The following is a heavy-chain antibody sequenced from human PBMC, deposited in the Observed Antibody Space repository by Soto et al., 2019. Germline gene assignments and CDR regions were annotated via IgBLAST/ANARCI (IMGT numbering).Heavy chain of an antibody. J-gene: IGHJ4*02. V-gene: IGHV5-10-1*01. CDR3: ARIPKNVNWYNYFDS. CDR1: XYXXXXXX. D-gene: IGHD1-1*01. Sequence: GESLXISXXGSXYXXXXXXXXXXXHMPGKXLXWMGVINPTDSTTNYSPSFQGHVTISSDKSISTAYLQWSSLRATDTAMYYCARIPKNVNWYNYFDSWGQGTLVTVSS. CDR2: INPTDSTT.